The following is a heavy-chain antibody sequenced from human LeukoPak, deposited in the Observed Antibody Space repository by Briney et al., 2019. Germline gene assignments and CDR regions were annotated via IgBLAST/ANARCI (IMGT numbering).Heavy chain of an antibody. J-gene: IGHJ4*02. CDR1: GYTFSNYG. V-gene: IGHV1-18*01. CDR2: IRGDNGNT. Sequence: ASVKVSCKASGYTFSNYGISWVRQAPGQGLEWVGWIRGDNGNTNYAQKLQGRVTMTTDTSTSTAYMELRSLGSDDTAVYYCARALYHTFDYWGQGTLVTVSS. D-gene: IGHD2-2*01. CDR3: ARALYHTFDY.